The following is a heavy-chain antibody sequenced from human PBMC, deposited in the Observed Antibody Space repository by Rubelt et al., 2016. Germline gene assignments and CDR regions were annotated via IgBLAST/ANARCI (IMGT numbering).Heavy chain of an antibody. CDR2: ISSSSSAI. CDR1: GFTFSNYA. V-gene: IGHV3-48*04. Sequence: EVQLLESGGDLVQPGGSLRLSCAASGFTFSNYAMNWVRQAPGKGLEWVSYISSSSSAIYYADSVKGRFTISRDNAKNSLYLQMNSLRAEDTAVYYCARNLYYGMDVWGQGTTVTVSS. D-gene: IGHD2-2*02. CDR3: ARNLYYGMDV. J-gene: IGHJ6*02.